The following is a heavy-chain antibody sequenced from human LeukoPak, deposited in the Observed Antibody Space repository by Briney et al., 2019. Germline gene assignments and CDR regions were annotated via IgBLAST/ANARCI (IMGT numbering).Heavy chain of an antibody. CDR2: ISSSSSYI. CDR3: ARDLWRPGLVRGSYGFDP. CDR1: GFTFSSYS. D-gene: IGHD1-26*01. V-gene: IGHV3-21*01. J-gene: IGHJ5*02. Sequence: GGSLRLSCAASGFTFSSYSMNWVRQAPGKGLEWVSSISSSSSYIYYADSVKGRFTISRDNAKNSLYLQMNSLRAEDTAVYYCARDLWRPGLVRGSYGFDPWGQGTLVTVSS.